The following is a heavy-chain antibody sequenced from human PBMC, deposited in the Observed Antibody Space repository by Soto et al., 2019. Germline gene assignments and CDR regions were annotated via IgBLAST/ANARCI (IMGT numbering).Heavy chain of an antibody. J-gene: IGHJ4*02. Sequence: PGGSLRLSCAASGFTFSSYGMHWVRQAPGKGLEWVAVISYDGSNKYYADSVKGRFTISRDNSKNTLYLQMNSLRAEDTAVYYCAKDLHPYDSSGLDYWGQGT. CDR2: ISYDGSNK. D-gene: IGHD3-22*01. CDR1: GFTFSSYG. CDR3: AKDLHPYDSSGLDY. V-gene: IGHV3-30*18.